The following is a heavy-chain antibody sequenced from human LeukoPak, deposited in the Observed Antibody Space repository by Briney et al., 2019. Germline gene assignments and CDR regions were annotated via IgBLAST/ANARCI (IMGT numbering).Heavy chain of an antibody. CDR2: IYYSGST. CDR3: AREPITMVRGALYYYYYMDV. CDR1: GGSISSYY. V-gene: IGHV4-59*12. Sequence: KSSETLSLTCTVSGGSISSYYWSWIRQPPGKGLEWIGYIYYSGSTNYNPSLKSRVTISVDTSKNQFSLKLSSVTAADTAVYYCAREPITMVRGALYYYYYMDVWGKGTTVTISS. J-gene: IGHJ6*03. D-gene: IGHD3-10*01.